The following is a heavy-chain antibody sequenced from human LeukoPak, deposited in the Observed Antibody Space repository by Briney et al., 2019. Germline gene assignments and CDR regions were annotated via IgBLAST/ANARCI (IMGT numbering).Heavy chain of an antibody. D-gene: IGHD4-23*01. CDR3: ARAEGYGGELDS. V-gene: IGHV3-30*04. Sequence: GGSLRLSCAASGFTFSTYAMHWVRQAPGKGLEWVAVIPYDGSNKYYADSVKGRFTISRENSKNRLYLQMNSLRAEDTAVYYCARAEGYGGELDSWGQGTLVAVSS. CDR2: IPYDGSNK. J-gene: IGHJ4*02. CDR1: GFTFSTYA.